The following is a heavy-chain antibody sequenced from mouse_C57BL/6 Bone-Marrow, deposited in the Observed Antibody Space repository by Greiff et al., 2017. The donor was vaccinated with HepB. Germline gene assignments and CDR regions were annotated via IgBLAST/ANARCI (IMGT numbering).Heavy chain of an antibody. V-gene: IGHV1-39*01. D-gene: IGHD1-1*01. CDR3: ARGGYYYGSSSPWYFDV. Sequence: VQLQQSGPELVKPGASVKISCKASGYSFTDYNMNWVKQSNGKSLEWIGVINPNYGTSYNQKFKGKATLTVDQSSSTAYMQLNSLTSEDSAVYYCARGGYYYGSSSPWYFDVWGTGTTVTVSS. CDR1: GYSFTDYN. J-gene: IGHJ1*03. CDR2: INPNYGT.